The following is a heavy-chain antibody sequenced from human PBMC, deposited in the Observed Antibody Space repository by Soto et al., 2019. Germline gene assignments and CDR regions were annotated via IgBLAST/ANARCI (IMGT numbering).Heavy chain of an antibody. J-gene: IGHJ5*02. Sequence: EVQLVESGGGLVQPGGSLRLSCVASGFTVSSNYMTWVRQAPGKGLEWVSVVFTNGGTGYADSVKGRFTMSRDNSKNTLFLQMNSLRAEDTAVYYCARDQGVPVTAWGQGTLVTVSS. V-gene: IGHV3-66*01. D-gene: IGHD6-19*01. CDR1: GFTVSSNY. CDR3: ARDQGVPVTA. CDR2: VFTNGGT.